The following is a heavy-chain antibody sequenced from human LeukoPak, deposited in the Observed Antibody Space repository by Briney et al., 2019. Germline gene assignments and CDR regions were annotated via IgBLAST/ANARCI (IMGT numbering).Heavy chain of an antibody. V-gene: IGHV3-53*01. J-gene: IGHJ6*03. CDR3: ARDRNDFWSGYYIWYMDV. D-gene: IGHD3-3*01. CDR1: GLTVGTDY. CDR2: IYRDGST. Sequence: PGGSLRLSCAASGLTVGTDYLSWVRQAPGKGLEWVSVIYRDGSTYYTDPVKGRFTISRDKSDNTLYLQMNSLRAEDTAVYYCARDRNDFWSGYYIWYMDVWGKGTTVTVSS.